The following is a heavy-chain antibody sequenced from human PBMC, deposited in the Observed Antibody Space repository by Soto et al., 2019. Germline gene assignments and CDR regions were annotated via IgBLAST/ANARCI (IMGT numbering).Heavy chain of an antibody. CDR1: GFTFGEHG. CDR3: ARDPSGGAVAFRFDY. D-gene: IGHD2-15*01. Sequence: QVHLVESGGGVVQPGGSLRLSCVASGFTFGEHGMYWVRQAPGKGLEWLAAIWYDGNNHYYPDSVRGRFIASRDNSENTLYLDLNSLTVEDTAVYYCARDPSGGAVAFRFDYWGQGTQVTVSS. CDR2: IWYDGNNH. J-gene: IGHJ4*02. V-gene: IGHV3-33*01.